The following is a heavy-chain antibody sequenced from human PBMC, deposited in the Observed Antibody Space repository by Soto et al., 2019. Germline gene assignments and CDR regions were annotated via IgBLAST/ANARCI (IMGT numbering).Heavy chain of an antibody. Sequence: QVQLVESGGGVVQPGTSLRLSCAASGFTFSSYGMQWLRQAPGKGLEWVAVISYDGKVKYYADSVKGRFTISRDNSKNTLYLQMDSLRPEDTAVYYCAKEATPKVGHYFDYWAREPWAPSPQ. CDR3: AKEATPKVGHYFDY. J-gene: IGHJ4*02. CDR2: ISYDGKVK. V-gene: IGHV3-30*18. CDR1: GFTFSSYG.